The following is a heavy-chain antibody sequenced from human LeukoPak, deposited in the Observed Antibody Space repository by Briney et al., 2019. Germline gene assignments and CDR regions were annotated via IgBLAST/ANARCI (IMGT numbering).Heavy chain of an antibody. CDR2: ISSSSSTI. D-gene: IGHD5-24*01. CDR3: ARDRSSHLKWLQLFDY. J-gene: IGHJ4*02. CDR1: GFTFSSYS. Sequence: GGSLRLSCAASGFTFSSYSMNWVRQAPGKGLEWVSYISSSSSTIYYADSVKGRFTISRDNAKNSLYLQTNSLRAEDTAVYYCARDRSSHLKWLQLFDYWGQGTLVTVSS. V-gene: IGHV3-48*01.